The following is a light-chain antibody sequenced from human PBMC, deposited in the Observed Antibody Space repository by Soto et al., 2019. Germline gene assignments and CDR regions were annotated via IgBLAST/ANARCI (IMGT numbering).Light chain of an antibody. CDR2: WAS. J-gene: IGKJ4*01. CDR3: QQYYSTPLT. CDR1: QIVLHSSNNENY. Sequence: DIVMTQSPDSLAVSLGERATINCKSRQIVLHSSNNENYLAWYQQKPGQPPKLLIYWASTRESGVPDRFSGSWSGTDFTLTISSLQAEDVAVYYCQQYYSTPLTFGGGTKVEIK. V-gene: IGKV4-1*01.